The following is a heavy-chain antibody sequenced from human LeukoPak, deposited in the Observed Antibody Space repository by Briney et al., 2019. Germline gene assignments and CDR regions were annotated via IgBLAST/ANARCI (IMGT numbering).Heavy chain of an antibody. J-gene: IGHJ4*02. V-gene: IGHV4-59*12. CDR3: AREGEVDTAMVCDY. Sequence: SETLSLTCTVSGGSISSYYWSWIRQPPGKGLEWIGYIYYSGSTNYNPSLKSRVTISVDTSKNQFSLKLSSVTAADTAVYYCAREGEVDTAMVCDYWGQGTLVTVSS. CDR1: GGSISSYY. D-gene: IGHD5-18*01. CDR2: IYYSGST.